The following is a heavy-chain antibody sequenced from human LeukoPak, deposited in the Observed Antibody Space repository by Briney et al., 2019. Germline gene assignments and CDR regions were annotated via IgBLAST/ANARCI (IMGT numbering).Heavy chain of an antibody. D-gene: IGHD1-20*01. CDR2: ISAGGGSS. CDR3: VKETGITGAGDC. J-gene: IGHJ4*02. V-gene: IGHV3-23*01. CDR1: GFTFSTYA. Sequence: GGSLRLSCAASGFTFSTYAMSWVRQAPGKGLEWVSPISAGGGSSYYADSVKGRFTISRDSSKNTLYLQMNSLRPEDTAVYYCVKETGITGAGDCWGQGTLVTVSS.